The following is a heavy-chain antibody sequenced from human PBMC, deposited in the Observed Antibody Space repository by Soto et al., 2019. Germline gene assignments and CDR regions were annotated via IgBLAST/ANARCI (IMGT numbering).Heavy chain of an antibody. Sequence: SVKVYCKASGGTFSSYAISWVRQAPGQGLEWMGGIIPIFGTANYAQKFQGRVTITADESTSTAYMELSSLRSEDTAVYYCATELNAYYFDYWGQGTLVTVSS. CDR1: GGTFSSYA. V-gene: IGHV1-69*01. CDR2: IIPIFGTA. D-gene: IGHD1-7*01. CDR3: ATELNAYYFDY. J-gene: IGHJ4*02.